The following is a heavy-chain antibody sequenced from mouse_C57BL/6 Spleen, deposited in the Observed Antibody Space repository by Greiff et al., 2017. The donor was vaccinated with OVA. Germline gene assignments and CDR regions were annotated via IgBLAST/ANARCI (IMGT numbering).Heavy chain of an antibody. V-gene: IGHV5-12*01. D-gene: IGHD4-1*01. CDR3: ARHGVGRTLAY. CDR1: GFTFSDYY. J-gene: IGHJ3*01. Sequence: DVKLVESGGGLVQPGGSLKLSCAASGFTFSDYYMYWVRQTPEKRLEWVAYISNGGGSTYYPDTVKGRFTISRDNAKNTLYLQMSRLKSEDTAMYYCARHGVGRTLAYWGQGTLVTVSA. CDR2: ISNGGGST.